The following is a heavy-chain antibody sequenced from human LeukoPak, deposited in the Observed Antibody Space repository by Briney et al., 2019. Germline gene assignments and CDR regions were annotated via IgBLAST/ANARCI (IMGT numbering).Heavy chain of an antibody. J-gene: IGHJ4*02. CDR1: GGSISSYY. CDR3: ARDEAGEDHIDMAHHY. D-gene: IGHD5-24*01. CDR2: IYTSGST. Sequence: PSETLSLTCTVSGGSISSYYWSWIRQPAGKGLEWFGRIYTSGSTNYNPSLKSRVTMSVDTSKNQFSLKLSSVTAADTAVYYCARDEAGEDHIDMAHHYWGQGTLVTVSS. V-gene: IGHV4-4*07.